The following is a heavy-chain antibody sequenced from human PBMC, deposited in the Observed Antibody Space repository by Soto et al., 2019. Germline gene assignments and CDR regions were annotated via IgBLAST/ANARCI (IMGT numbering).Heavy chain of an antibody. Sequence: SETLSLTCTVSGGSISSGGYYWSWIRQHPGKGLEWIGYIYYSGSTYYNPSLKSRVTISVDTSKNQFSLKLSSVTAADTAVYYCGGSGYYSPFDYWGQGTLVTVSS. V-gene: IGHV4-31*03. CDR3: GGSGYYSPFDY. D-gene: IGHD3-22*01. CDR1: GGSISSGGYY. CDR2: IYYSGST. J-gene: IGHJ4*02.